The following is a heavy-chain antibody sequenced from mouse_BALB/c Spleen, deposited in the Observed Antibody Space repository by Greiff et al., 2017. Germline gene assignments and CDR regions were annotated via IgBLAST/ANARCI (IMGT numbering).Heavy chain of an antibody. V-gene: IGHV1S135*01. D-gene: IGHD2-5*01. Sequence: EVQLQQSGPELMKPGASVKISCKASGYSFTSYYMHWVKQSHGKSLEWIGYIDPFNGGTSYNQKFKGKATLTVDKSSSTAYMHLSSLTSEDSAVYYCARSNSWFAYWGQGTLVTVSA. CDR1: GYSFTSYY. CDR3: ARSNSWFAY. J-gene: IGHJ3*01. CDR2: IDPFNGGT.